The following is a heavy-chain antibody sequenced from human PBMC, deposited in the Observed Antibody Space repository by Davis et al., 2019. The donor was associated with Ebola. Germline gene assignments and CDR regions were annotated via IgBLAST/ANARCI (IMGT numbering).Heavy chain of an antibody. CDR2: ISYSGSNQ. J-gene: IGHJ4*02. CDR1: GFTFSTYT. D-gene: IGHD3-16*01. CDR3: ARDLTFGGQLGPGDY. Sequence: GESLKIPCVASGFTFSTYTLHWVRQAPGKGLAWVAVISYSGSNQYYADSVKGRFTISRDNSKNTLFLQMNSLRIEDTSVYYCARDLTFGGQLGPGDYWGQGTPVTVSS. V-gene: IGHV3-30-3*01.